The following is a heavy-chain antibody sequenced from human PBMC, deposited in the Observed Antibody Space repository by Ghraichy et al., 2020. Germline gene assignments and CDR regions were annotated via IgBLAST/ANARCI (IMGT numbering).Heavy chain of an antibody. CDR3: AQRQGRVVAGAFDY. D-gene: IGHD6-19*01. CDR1: GFSLSTSGVS. J-gene: IGHJ4*02. CDR2: IYWDDDK. V-gene: IGHV2-5*02. Sequence: SGPTLVKPTQTLTLTCTFSGFSLSTSGVSVGWIRQPPGKALKWLALIYWDDDKRYSPSLKSRLTITKDTSKNQVVLTMTNMDPVDTATYYCAQRQGRVVAGAFDYWGQGTLVTVSS.